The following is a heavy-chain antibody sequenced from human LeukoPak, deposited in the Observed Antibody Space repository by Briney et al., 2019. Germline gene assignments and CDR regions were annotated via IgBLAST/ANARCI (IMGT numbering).Heavy chain of an antibody. J-gene: IGHJ4*02. D-gene: IGHD3-16*01. CDR3: ARVRYRLAETYIDY. CDR1: GYTFTDYY. V-gene: IGHV1-2*02. Sequence: ASVKVSCKASGYTFTDYYVHWVRQAPGQGLEWMGWINPNSGDTKYAQKFQGRVTMTRDTPISTAYMELSRLRSDDTAVYYCARVRYRLAETYIDYWGQGTLVTVSS. CDR2: INPNSGDT.